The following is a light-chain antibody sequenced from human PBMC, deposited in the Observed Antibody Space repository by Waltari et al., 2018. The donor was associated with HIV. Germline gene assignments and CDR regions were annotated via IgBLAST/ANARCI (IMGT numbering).Light chain of an antibody. Sequence: QSALTQPRSVPGPPGQSVTISCTASSSYLNDDQNVSWYQPHAGKAPRRIIFGVNQRPSGVPDRFSGSKSGSTASLTISGLQAEDEGHYYCCSYGGTYLFWIFGGGTQLTVL. CDR2: GVN. J-gene: IGLJ2*01. V-gene: IGLV2-11*01. CDR3: CSYGGTYLFWI. CDR1: SSYLNDDQN.